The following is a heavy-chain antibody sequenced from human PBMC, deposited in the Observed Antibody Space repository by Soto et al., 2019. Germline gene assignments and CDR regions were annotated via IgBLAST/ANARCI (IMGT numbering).Heavy chain of an antibody. CDR1: GGTFSSYT. J-gene: IGHJ4*02. CDR3: AKDRDAYDSKPSDC. V-gene: IGHV1-69*04. CDR2: IIPILGIA. Sequence: ASVKVSCKASGGTFSSYTISWVRQAPGQGLEWMGRIIPILGIANYAQKFQGRVTITADKSTSTAYMELSSLRSEDTAVYYCAKDRDAYDSKPSDCWGQGTLVTVSS. D-gene: IGHD3-22*01.